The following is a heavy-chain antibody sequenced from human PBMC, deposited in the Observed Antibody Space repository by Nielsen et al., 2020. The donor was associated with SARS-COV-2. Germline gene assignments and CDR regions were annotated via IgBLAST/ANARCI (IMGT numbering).Heavy chain of an antibody. CDR1: GFTFSSYG. J-gene: IGHJ6*02. CDR3: ASITLYDFWSGYSNGMDV. V-gene: IGHV3-33*08. D-gene: IGHD3-3*01. CDR2: IWYDGSNK. Sequence: GESLKISCAASGFTFSSYGMHWVRQAPGKGLEWVAVIWYDGSNKYYADSVKGRFTISRDNSKNTLYLQMNSLRAEDTAVYYCASITLYDFWSGYSNGMDVWGQGTTVTVSS.